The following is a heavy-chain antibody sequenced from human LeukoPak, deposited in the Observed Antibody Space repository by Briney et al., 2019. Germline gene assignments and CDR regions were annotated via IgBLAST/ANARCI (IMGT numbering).Heavy chain of an antibody. V-gene: IGHV3-23*01. CDR1: GFTFRSNG. CDR2: ILGSGGAT. CDR3: AMKAVPRPRLYDAFDF. D-gene: IGHD2-2*02. J-gene: IGHJ3*01. Sequence: GGSLRLSCVASGFTFRSNGMTWIRQVPGKGLQWVSAILGSGGATYYSDSVKGRFTISRDNSKNTLYLQMNSLRADDTAVYYCAMKAVPRPRLYDAFDFWGQGTVVTVSS.